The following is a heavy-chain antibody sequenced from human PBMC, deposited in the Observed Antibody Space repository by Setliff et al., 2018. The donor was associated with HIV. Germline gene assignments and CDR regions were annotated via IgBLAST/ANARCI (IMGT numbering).Heavy chain of an antibody. CDR3: ARLRAAGTGHYFDP. CDR2: IYYGGTT. V-gene: IGHV4-39*01. CDR1: GGSIRSIDYF. Sequence: ASETLSLTCTVSGGSIRSIDYFWGWIRQPPGKGLEWHGNIGNIYYGGTTYYNPSLKGRITISVFTSSQQLSLTLTSVPPADTAVYYCARLRAAGTGHYFDPWGQGTQVTVSS. J-gene: IGHJ5*02. D-gene: IGHD6-13*01.